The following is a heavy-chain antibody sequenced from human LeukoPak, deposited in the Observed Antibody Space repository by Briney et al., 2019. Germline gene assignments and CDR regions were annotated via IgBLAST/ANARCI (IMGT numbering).Heavy chain of an antibody. CDR3: ARGGGTIVRGATAGVDY. CDR2: ISFDGSDE. V-gene: IGHV3-30*19. D-gene: IGHD3-10*01. CDR1: GFTFSSYG. J-gene: IGHJ4*02. Sequence: GGSLRLSCAASGFTFSSYGMHWVRQAPGKGLEWVAVISFDGSDEYYADSVKGRFTISRDNSKNTLFLQMNSLRAEDTAVYYCARGGGTIVRGATAGVDYWGQGTLATVSS.